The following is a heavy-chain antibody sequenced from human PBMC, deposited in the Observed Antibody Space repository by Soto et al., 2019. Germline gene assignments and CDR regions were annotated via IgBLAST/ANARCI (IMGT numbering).Heavy chain of an antibody. CDR2: ISAHNGNT. D-gene: IGHD1-1*01. Sequence: QVHLVQSGAEVKKPGASVKVSCKGSGYAFTTYGITWVRQATGQGLEWMGWISAHNGNTNYAQKLQGRVTVTRDTSTSTAYIELRSLRSDDTAVYYCARGRYGDYWGQGALVTVSS. V-gene: IGHV1-18*01. CDR3: ARGRYGDY. CDR1: GYAFTTYG. J-gene: IGHJ4*02.